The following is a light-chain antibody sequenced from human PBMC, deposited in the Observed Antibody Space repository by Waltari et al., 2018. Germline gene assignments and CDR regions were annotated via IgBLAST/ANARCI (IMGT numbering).Light chain of an antibody. CDR1: QSVSSY. V-gene: IGKV3-11*01. Sequence: EIVLTQSPATLSLSPGERATLSCRASQSVSSYLAWYQQKPGQAPRLLIYDASIRATSIPARFRGSGSGTDFTLTISSLEPEDFAVYYCQQRSNWPPLTFGGGTKVEIK. CDR2: DAS. J-gene: IGKJ4*01. CDR3: QQRSNWPPLT.